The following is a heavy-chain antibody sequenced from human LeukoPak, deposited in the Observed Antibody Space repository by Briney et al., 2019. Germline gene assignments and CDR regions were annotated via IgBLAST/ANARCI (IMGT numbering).Heavy chain of an antibody. CDR2: IYYSGST. CDR3: ARHPSITGTIGAFDI. D-gene: IGHD1-20*01. CDR1: GGSISSYY. V-gene: IGHV4-59*08. J-gene: IGHJ3*02. Sequence: SETLSLTCTVSGGSISSYYWSWIRQPPGKGLEWIGYIYYSGSTNYNPSLKSRVTISVDTSKNQFPLKLSSVTAADTAVYYCARHPSITGTIGAFDIWGQGTMVTVSS.